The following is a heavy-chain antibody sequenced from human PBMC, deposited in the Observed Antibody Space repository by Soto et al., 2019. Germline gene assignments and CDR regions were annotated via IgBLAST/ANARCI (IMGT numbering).Heavy chain of an antibody. Sequence: QVQLVESGGGVIQPGKSLRLSCSASGFAFSTYGMHWVRQAPGKGLEWVAVIWADGSRQFYGDSVKGRFTISRDNSKNTLYLQMNRLRVDATAVYFCVGGTGYWGRSAYWGQGTLVTVSS. CDR1: GFAFSTYG. D-gene: IGHD3-9*01. V-gene: IGHV3-33*08. CDR3: VGGTGYWGRSAY. J-gene: IGHJ4*02. CDR2: IWADGSRQ.